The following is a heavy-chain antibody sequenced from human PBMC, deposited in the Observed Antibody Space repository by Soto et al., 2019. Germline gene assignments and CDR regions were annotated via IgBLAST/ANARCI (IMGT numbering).Heavy chain of an antibody. J-gene: IGHJ4*02. CDR2: INHSGST. CDR1: GGSFSGYY. D-gene: IGHD6-19*01. Sequence: KPSETLSLTCAVYGGSFSGYYWSWIRQPPGKGLEWIGEINHSGSTNYNPSLKSRVTISVDTSKNQFSLKLSSVTAADTAVYYCARGRYSSGWTDYWGQGTLVTVSS. V-gene: IGHV4-34*01. CDR3: ARGRYSSGWTDY.